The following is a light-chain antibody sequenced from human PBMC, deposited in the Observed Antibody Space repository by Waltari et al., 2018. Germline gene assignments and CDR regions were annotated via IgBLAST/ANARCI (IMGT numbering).Light chain of an antibody. CDR1: QSVLYSSNNKNY. CDR2: WAS. V-gene: IGKV4-1*01. J-gene: IGKJ3*01. CDR3: HQYYNIPFT. Sequence: DIVMTQSPDSLAVSLGERATINCKSSQSVLYSSNNKNYLAWYQQKPGQPPKLLIYWASPRESGVPDRLSGSGSGTDFTLTISSLQAEDVAVYYCHQYYNIPFTFGPGTKVDIK.